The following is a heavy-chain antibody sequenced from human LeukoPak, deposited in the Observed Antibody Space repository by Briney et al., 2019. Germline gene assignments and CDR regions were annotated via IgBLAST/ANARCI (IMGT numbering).Heavy chain of an antibody. V-gene: IGHV3-23*01. Sequence: PGGSLRLSCAASGFTFSSYSMNWVRQAPGKGLEWVSTISGSDDSTYYTDSVKGRFTISRDNSKNTLYLQMNSLRAEDTAVYFCAKDSQWLVVYYYYYMDVWGKGTTVTVSS. J-gene: IGHJ6*03. D-gene: IGHD6-19*01. CDR2: ISGSDDST. CDR3: AKDSQWLVVYYYYYMDV. CDR1: GFTFSSYS.